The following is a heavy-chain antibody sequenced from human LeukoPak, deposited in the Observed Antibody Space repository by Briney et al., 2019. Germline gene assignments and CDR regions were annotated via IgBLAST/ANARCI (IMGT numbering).Heavy chain of an antibody. CDR1: GGSTTNYY. CDR2: IYYSGNT. CDR3: ARGPTRYYFDY. J-gene: IGHJ4*02. V-gene: IGHV4-59*01. Sequence: SETLSLTCTVSGGSTTNYYWSWIRQPPGKGLEWIGYIYYSGNTNCNPSLKSRVTISVDTSNNQFSLNLCSVTAADTAVYYCARGPTRYYFDYWGQGTLVTVSS.